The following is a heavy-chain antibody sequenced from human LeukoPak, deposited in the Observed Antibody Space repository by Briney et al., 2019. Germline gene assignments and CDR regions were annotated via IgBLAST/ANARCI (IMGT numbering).Heavy chain of an antibody. CDR2: ILFYWNNK. CDR1: WFTLHRFC. CDR3: AKDLAYYDFWSGYFDRDAFDI. D-gene: IGHD3-3*01. Sequence: WGGLRLPLSGPWFTLHRFCLDLGRPGPSKGLEWGGGILFYWNNKYYADSVKGRFTISRDNSKNTLYLQMNSLRAEDTAVYYCAKDLAYYDFWSGYFDRDAFDIWGQGAMVTVSS. V-gene: IGHV3-30*18. J-gene: IGHJ3*02.